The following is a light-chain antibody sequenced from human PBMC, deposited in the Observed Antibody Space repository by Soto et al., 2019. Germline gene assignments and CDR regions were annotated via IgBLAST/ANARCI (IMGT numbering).Light chain of an antibody. CDR1: QRISNS. V-gene: IGKV1-39*01. Sequence: DIKMTQSPSSLSATVGDRVTVTCRASQRISNSLNWYQQKPGQAPKLLIYTTSNLHTGVPSRFSGSGSGRDFTLTISSLQPEDVATYFCQQSYSAPLTFGGGTKVDIK. CDR3: QQSYSAPLT. CDR2: TTS. J-gene: IGKJ4*01.